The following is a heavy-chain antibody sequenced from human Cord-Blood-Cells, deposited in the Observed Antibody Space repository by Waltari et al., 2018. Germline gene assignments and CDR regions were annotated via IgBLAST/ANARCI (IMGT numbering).Heavy chain of an antibody. J-gene: IGHJ4*02. D-gene: IGHD5-18*01. CDR2: IYPGDSDT. V-gene: IGHV5-51*01. CDR3: ARLNFWAYSYGYFDY. Sequence: EVQLVQSGAEGKKPGESLKISCMGSGYSFTSHWIGWVRQMPGKGLGWMGIIYPGDSDTRYSPSVQGQVTISADKSSSTAYLQWSSLKASDTAMYYCARLNFWAYSYGYFDYWGQGTLVTVSS. CDR1: GYSFTSHW.